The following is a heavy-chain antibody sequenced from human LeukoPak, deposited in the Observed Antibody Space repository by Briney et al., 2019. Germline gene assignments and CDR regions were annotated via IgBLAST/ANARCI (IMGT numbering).Heavy chain of an antibody. Sequence: SETLSLTCTVSGGSLSSYYWSWIRQPPGKGLEWIGYIYYSGSTNYNPSLKSRVTISVDTSKNQFSLKLSSVTAADTAVYYCARSQTYYYDSSGYGAFDIWGQGTMVTVSS. CDR1: GGSLSSYY. D-gene: IGHD3-22*01. CDR3: ARSQTYYYDSSGYGAFDI. CDR2: IYYSGST. V-gene: IGHV4-59*01. J-gene: IGHJ3*02.